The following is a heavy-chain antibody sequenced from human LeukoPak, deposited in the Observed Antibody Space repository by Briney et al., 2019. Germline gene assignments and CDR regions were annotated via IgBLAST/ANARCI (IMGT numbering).Heavy chain of an antibody. J-gene: IGHJ6*02. CDR1: GGSFSGYY. CDR2: INHSGST. V-gene: IGHV4-34*01. CDR3: ASGVVRYQSPRYYYYGMDV. Sequence: NPSETLSLTCAVYGGSFSGYYWSWIRQPPGKGLEWIGEINHSGSTNYNPSLKSRVTISVDTSKNQFSLKLSSVTAADTAVYYCASGVVRYQSPRYYYYGMDVWGQGTTVTVSS. D-gene: IGHD2-2*01.